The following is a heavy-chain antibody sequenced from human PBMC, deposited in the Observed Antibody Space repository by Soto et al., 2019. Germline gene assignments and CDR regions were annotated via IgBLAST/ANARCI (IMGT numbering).Heavy chain of an antibody. CDR3: AKDAAPYGDGAYYGMDV. CDR1: GFTFSSYA. Sequence: GGSLRLSCAASGFTFSSYAMSWVRQAPGKGLEWVSAISGSGGSTYYADSVKGRFTISRDNSKNTLYLQMNSLRAEATAVYYCAKDAAPYGDGAYYGMDVWGQGTTVTVSS. D-gene: IGHD4-17*01. V-gene: IGHV3-23*01. CDR2: ISGSGGST. J-gene: IGHJ6*02.